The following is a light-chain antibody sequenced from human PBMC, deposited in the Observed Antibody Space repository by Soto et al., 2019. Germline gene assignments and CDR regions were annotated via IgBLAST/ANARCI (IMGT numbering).Light chain of an antibody. CDR1: QDISNY. CDR3: QQYDAFPLT. CDR2: GAS. J-gene: IGKJ5*01. V-gene: IGKV1-33*01. Sequence: DIQVTQSPSSLSASVGDRVTITCQARQDISNYLNWYQQKPGKAPQLLIYGASNLETGVPSRFSGSGSGTDFTFTISSLQPEDIATYYCQQYDAFPLTFGQGTRLEIK.